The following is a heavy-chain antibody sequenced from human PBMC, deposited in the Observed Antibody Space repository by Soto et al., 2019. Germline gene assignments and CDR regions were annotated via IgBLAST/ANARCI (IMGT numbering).Heavy chain of an antibody. J-gene: IGHJ4*01. CDR3: ARGGYYYENSGQNSYDY. Sequence: SETLSLTCTVSGGSISSGGYYWSWIRQHPGKGLEWIGYIYYGGSTYYNPSLKSRATISGDTSKNQFSLKLSSVTAADTAVYYCARGGYYYENSGQNSYDYWGQGILVTVS. CDR1: GGSISSGGYY. V-gene: IGHV4-31*03. D-gene: IGHD3-22*01. CDR2: IYYGGST.